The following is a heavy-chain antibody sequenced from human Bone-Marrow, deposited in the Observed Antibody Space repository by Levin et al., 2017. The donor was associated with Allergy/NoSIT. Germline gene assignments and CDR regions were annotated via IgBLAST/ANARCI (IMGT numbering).Heavy chain of an antibody. CDR1: GFTFSSYW. V-gene: IGHV3-74*01. Sequence: AASVKVSCAASGFTFSSYWMHWVRQAPGKGLVWVSRISSDGSSANYADAVKGRFTISRDNAKNTLYLQMNSLRAEDTAVYFCAKGGKSHFDYWGQGTLVTVSS. CDR2: ISSDGSSA. J-gene: IGHJ4*02. D-gene: IGHD3-16*01. CDR3: AKGGKSHFDY.